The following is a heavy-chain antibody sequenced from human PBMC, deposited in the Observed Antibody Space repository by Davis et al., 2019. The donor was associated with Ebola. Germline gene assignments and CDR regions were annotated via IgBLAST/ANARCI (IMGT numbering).Heavy chain of an antibody. CDR3: ARETYYYDSSGYYRGSFDY. J-gene: IGHJ4*02. CDR1: GFTFSSYW. Sequence: GESLKISCAASGFTFSSYWMSWVRQAPGKGLEWVANIKQDGSEKYYVDSVKGRFTISRDNAKNSLYLQMNSLRAEDTAVYYCARETYYYDSSGYYRGSFDYWGQGTLVTVSS. CDR2: IKQDGSEK. D-gene: IGHD3-22*01. V-gene: IGHV3-7*03.